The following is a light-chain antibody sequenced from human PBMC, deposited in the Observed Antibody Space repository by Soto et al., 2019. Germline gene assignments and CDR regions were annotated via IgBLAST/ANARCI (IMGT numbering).Light chain of an antibody. J-gene: IGKJ5*01. V-gene: IGKV3-11*01. Sequence: EIVFTQSPATLSLSRGERATLSCRASQSVSSYLAWYQQKPGQAPRLLIYDASNRATGIPARFSGSGSGTDFTLTISSLEPEDFAVYYCQQRSNWPPITFGQGTRLEIK. CDR2: DAS. CDR1: QSVSSY. CDR3: QQRSNWPPIT.